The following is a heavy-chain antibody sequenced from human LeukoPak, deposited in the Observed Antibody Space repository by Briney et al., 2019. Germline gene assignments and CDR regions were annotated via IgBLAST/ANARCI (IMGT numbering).Heavy chain of an antibody. Sequence: SQTLSLTCAVSGGSINSGGYSWSWIRQAPGKGLEWVGDISNSGRTYYNPSLKSRVTMSVDRSKNQFSLNLSSVTAADTAVYYCARVDRSGFDYWGQGTLVTVSS. V-gene: IGHV4-30-2*01. CDR3: ARVDRSGFDY. J-gene: IGHJ4*02. CDR1: GGSINSGGYS. D-gene: IGHD7-27*01. CDR2: ISNSGRT.